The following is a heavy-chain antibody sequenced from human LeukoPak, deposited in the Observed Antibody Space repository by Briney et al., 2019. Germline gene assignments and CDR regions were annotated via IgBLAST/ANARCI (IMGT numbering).Heavy chain of an antibody. Sequence: GGSLKLSCAASGFTFSASAPHWVRQASGKGLEWVGRRSKANSYATAYAASVEGRFTISRDDSKNTAYLEMNSLKTEDTAVYYCTRFNQEPYGMDVWGQGTTVTVSS. D-gene: IGHD1-14*01. V-gene: IGHV3-73*01. J-gene: IGHJ6*02. CDR2: RSKANSYAT. CDR3: TRFNQEPYGMDV. CDR1: GFTFSASA.